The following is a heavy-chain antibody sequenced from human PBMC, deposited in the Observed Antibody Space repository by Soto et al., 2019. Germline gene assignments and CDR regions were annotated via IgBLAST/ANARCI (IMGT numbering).Heavy chain of an antibody. CDR1: GFTFSTYE. CDR2: ISVRGNII. J-gene: IGHJ4*02. CDR3: VRDTMRASAAASLDY. D-gene: IGHD2-2*01. V-gene: IGHV3-48*03. Sequence: GGSLRLSCAASGFTFSTYEFNWVRQAPGRGLEWISYISVRGNIIKYAESVKGRFTISRDNAENSLHLHMSNLRVDDTALYFCVRDTMRASAAASLDYWGQGTQVTVS.